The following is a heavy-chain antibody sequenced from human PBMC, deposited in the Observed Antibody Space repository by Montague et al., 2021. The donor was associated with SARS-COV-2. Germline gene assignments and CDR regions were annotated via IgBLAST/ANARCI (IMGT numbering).Heavy chain of an antibody. CDR2: FYSGNT. CDR3: AYYGSGTKDYAFDI. CDR1: GGSISNHY. Sequence: SETLSLTCTVSGGSISNHYWSWIRQPPGKGLEWIAFYSGNTNYNPSLKSRVTISVDTSKNQFSLKLSSVTAADTAVYYCAYYGSGTKDYAFDIWGQGTMVTVSS. J-gene: IGHJ3*02. D-gene: IGHD3-10*01. V-gene: IGHV4-59*11.